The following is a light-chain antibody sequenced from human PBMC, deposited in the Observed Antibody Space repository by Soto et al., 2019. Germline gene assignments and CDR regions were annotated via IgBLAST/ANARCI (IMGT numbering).Light chain of an antibody. J-gene: IGKJ5*01. CDR3: QQYKSWPPIT. CDR2: DAS. CDR1: QAISDN. Sequence: IVMTQSPATLSVSPGERATLSCRASQAISDNLAWYQHKPGQPPRLLIYDASTRATGIPARFSGGGSGTEFTLTISSLKSEDYAVYYCQQYKSWPPITFGQGTRLEIK. V-gene: IGKV3-15*01.